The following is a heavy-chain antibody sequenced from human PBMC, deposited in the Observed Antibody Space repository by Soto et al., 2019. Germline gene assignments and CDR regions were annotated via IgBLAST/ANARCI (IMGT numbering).Heavy chain of an antibody. V-gene: IGHV1-58*01. D-gene: IGHD1-20*01. CDR2: IVVGSGNT. Sequence: GXSVKVSCKASGFTFTSSAVQWVRQARGQRLEWIGWIVVGSGNTNYAQKFQERVTITRDMSTSTAYMELSSLRSEDTAVYYCAAPGGITGTTDRSYYYYGMDVWGQGTTVTVSS. CDR1: GFTFTSSA. CDR3: AAPGGITGTTDRSYYYYGMDV. J-gene: IGHJ6*02.